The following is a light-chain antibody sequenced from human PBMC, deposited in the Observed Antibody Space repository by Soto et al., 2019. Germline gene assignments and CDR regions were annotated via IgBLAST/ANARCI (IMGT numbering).Light chain of an antibody. J-gene: IGKJ5*01. CDR1: QSISSW. CDR3: QQSFKPPLT. CDR2: SAS. V-gene: IGKV1-5*01. Sequence: DIQMTQSPFTLSASVGDRVTITCRASQSISSWLAWYQQKPGKAPNLLIYSASTLQSGVPSRFTGSGSGTDFTLTISSLQPEDSATYFCQQSFKPPLTFGQGTRVEVK.